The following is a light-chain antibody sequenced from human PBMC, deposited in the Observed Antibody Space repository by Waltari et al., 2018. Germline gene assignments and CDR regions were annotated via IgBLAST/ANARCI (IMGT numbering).Light chain of an antibody. V-gene: IGLV2-23*01. CDR2: AET. CDR3: CSYLERPV. J-gene: IGLJ2*01. Sequence: QSALTQPASVSGSPGQSITISCAGTSSDVGGYDLVSWYQHHTDKAPKLLNYAETKRPSVVSLRFSGSKSGNTASLTISGLQAEDEATYYCCSYLERPVFGGGTKLTVL. CDR1: SSDVGGYDL.